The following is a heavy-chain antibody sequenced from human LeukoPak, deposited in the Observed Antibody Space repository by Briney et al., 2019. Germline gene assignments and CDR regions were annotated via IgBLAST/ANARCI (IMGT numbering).Heavy chain of an antibody. V-gene: IGHV3-11*01. CDR3: ATDGAGFDT. J-gene: IGHJ5*02. CDR2: INIGGTNT. Sequence: PGGSLRLSCVAPGFTFNDYYMSWIRQAPGKGLEWLSYINIGGTNTHYADSVKGRFTISRDNAKKSLYLEMNNLRAEDTAVYYCATDGAGFDTWGQGVLVTVPS. CDR1: GFTFNDYY.